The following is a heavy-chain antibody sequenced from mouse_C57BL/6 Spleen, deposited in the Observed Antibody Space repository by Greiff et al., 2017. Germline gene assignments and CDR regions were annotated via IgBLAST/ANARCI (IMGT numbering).Heavy chain of an antibody. D-gene: IGHD2-4*01. CDR1: GFTFSDYG. V-gene: IGHV5-17*01. CDR2: ISSGSSTI. CDR3: ARAYDSLAY. Sequence: EVQGVESGGGLVKPGGSLKLSCAASGFTFSDYGMHWVRQAPEKGLEWVAYISSGSSTIYYADTVKGRFTISRDNAKNTLFLQMTSLRSEDTAMYYCARAYDSLAYWGQGTLVTVSA. J-gene: IGHJ3*01.